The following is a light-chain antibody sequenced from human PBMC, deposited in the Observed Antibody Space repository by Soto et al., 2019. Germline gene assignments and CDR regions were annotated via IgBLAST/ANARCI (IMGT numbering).Light chain of an antibody. CDR2: KAS. J-gene: IGKJ4*01. CDR3: LLYNTYPLT. V-gene: IGKV1-5*03. CDR1: QSISTW. Sequence: DIQMTQSPSTLSASVGDRVTISCRASQSISTWLGWYQQNPGQVPKLMIYKASSLESGVPSRFSGSGSRTEYTITINSLQPDDFATYYCLLYNTYPLTFGGGPTVEIK.